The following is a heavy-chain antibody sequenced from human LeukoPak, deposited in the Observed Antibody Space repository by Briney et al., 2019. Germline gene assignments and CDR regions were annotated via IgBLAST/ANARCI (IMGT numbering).Heavy chain of an antibody. J-gene: IGHJ4*02. CDR2: IYFSGTA. V-gene: IGHV3-53*01. CDR3: GKEEQRVITPGLDY. Sequence: GGSLRLSCAASGFDISSSYMSWVRQTPGKGLEWISIIYFSGTAYYIDSVKGRFTISRDASKNTLYLQMNSLRAEDTAVYYCGKEEQRVITPGLDYWGQGTLVTVSS. D-gene: IGHD4-23*01. CDR1: GFDISSSY.